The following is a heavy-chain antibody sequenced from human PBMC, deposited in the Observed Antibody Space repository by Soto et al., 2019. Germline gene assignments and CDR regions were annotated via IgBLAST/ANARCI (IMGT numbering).Heavy chain of an antibody. Sequence: QVQLVESGGGVVQPGRSLRLSCAASGFTFNTYAMHWVHQAPGKGLEWVAGISYDGSNTYYSDSVKGRFTLSRDNSKNTXXVQMNSLRTEDTAVYYCARDSHLGELSSWPYYFDYWGQGTLVTVSS. CDR2: ISYDGSNT. CDR3: ARDSHLGELSSWPYYFDY. J-gene: IGHJ4*02. CDR1: GFTFNTYA. V-gene: IGHV3-30-3*01. D-gene: IGHD3-16*02.